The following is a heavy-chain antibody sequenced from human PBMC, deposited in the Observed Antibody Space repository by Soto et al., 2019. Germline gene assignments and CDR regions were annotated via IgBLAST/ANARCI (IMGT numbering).Heavy chain of an antibody. CDR1: GFTFSSYG. CDR3: ARDRRIDYDFDGMDV. V-gene: IGHV3-33*01. Sequence: GGSLRLSCAASGFTFSSYGMHWVRQAPGKGLEWVAVIWYDGSNKYYADSVKGRFTISRDNSKNTLYLQMNSLRAEDTAVYYCARDRRIDYDFDGMDVWGQGTTVTVSS. J-gene: IGHJ6*02. CDR2: IWYDGSNK. D-gene: IGHD3-3*01.